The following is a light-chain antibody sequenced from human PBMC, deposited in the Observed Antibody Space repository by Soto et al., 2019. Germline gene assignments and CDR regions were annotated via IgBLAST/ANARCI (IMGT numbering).Light chain of an antibody. J-gene: IGKJ1*01. V-gene: IGKV3-11*01. CDR1: QSVSSSY. CDR2: DAS. CDR3: QQRSNWPWT. Sequence: ETVMTQSPATLSLSPGERATLSCRASQSVSSSYFAWYQQTPGQAPRLLIYDASYRATGIPARFSGSGSGANFTLTISSLEPEDSAIYYCQQRSNWPWTFGQGTKV.